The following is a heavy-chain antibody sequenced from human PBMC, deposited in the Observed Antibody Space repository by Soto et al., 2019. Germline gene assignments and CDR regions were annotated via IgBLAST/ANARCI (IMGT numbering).Heavy chain of an antibody. J-gene: IGHJ3*02. CDR2: ISAYNGNT. CDR3: ARDGTTPWLVDVFDI. CDR1: GYTFTSYG. D-gene: IGHD6-19*01. Sequence: ASVKVSCKASGYTFTSYGISWVRQAPGEGLEWMGWISAYNGNTNYAQKLQGRVTMTTDTSTSTAYMELRSLRSDDTAVYYCARDGTTPWLVDVFDIWGQGTMDIVSS. V-gene: IGHV1-18*01.